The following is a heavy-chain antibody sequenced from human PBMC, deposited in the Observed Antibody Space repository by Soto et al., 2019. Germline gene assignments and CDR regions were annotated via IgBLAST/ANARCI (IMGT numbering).Heavy chain of an antibody. CDR3: AKSFGSGTFYPYFYCGMDV. CDR2: ISYDGINK. J-gene: IGHJ6*02. Sequence: QVQLVESGGGVVQPGRSLRLSCEASGITFSRDGMQWVRQAPGKGLEWVAVISYDGINKYYPDFVKGRFTISRDNSKNTLYLQMNNLRPEYTAVYFCAKSFGSGTFYPYFYCGMDVWGQGTTVTVSS. V-gene: IGHV3-30*18. D-gene: IGHD3-10*01. CDR1: GITFSRDG.